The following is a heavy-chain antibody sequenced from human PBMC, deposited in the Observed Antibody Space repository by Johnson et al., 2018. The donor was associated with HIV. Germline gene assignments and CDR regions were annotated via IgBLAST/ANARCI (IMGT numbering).Heavy chain of an antibody. V-gene: IGHV3-11*04. D-gene: IGHD2-8*01. CDR2: LSSSGSTI. CDR3: ARDQNIVLMVYAAPGAFDI. CDR1: EFTFSDYY. Sequence: VQLVESGGGVVRPGRSLRLSCAACEFTFSDYYMSWIRQAPGKGLEWVSYLSSSGSTIYYADSVKGRFTISRDNAKNSLYLQMNSMRAEDTAVYYCARDQNIVLMVYAAPGAFDIWGQGTMVTVSS. J-gene: IGHJ3*02.